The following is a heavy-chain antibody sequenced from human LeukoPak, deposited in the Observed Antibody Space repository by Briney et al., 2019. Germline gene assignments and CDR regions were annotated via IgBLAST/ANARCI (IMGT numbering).Heavy chain of an antibody. CDR3: ARYRAEYYYYYMDV. Sequence: SETLSLTCAVYGGSFSGFYWSWIRHVPGKGLEWIGEINYTGSTSYNPSLKSRVTISVDTSQNQFFLLLTSVTAADTAVYYCARYRAEYYYYYMDVWGRGTTVTVPS. J-gene: IGHJ6*03. CDR1: GGSFSGFY. D-gene: IGHD4/OR15-4a*01. V-gene: IGHV4-34*01. CDR2: INYTGST.